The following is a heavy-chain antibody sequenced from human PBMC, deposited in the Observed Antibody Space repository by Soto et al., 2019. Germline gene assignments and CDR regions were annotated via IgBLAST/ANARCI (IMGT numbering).Heavy chain of an antibody. CDR3: ARSQAVAFFDY. V-gene: IGHV3-21*01. D-gene: IGHD6-19*01. CDR2: ITSSSSYI. Sequence: GGSLRLSCAASGFTFSTYSMNWVRQAPGKGLEWVSSITSSSSYIYYADSVKGRFTISRDNAKNSLYLQMNSLRAEDTAVYYCARSQAVAFFDYWGQGTLVTAPQ. CDR1: GFTFSTYS. J-gene: IGHJ4*02.